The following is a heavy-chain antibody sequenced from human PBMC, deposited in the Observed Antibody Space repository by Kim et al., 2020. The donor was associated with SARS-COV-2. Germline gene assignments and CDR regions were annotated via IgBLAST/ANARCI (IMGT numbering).Heavy chain of an antibody. CDR3: ARVQGLVERRPLDY. CDR2: ISYDGSNK. V-gene: IGHV3-30-3*01. Sequence: GGSLRLSCAASGFTFSSYAMHWVRQAPGKGLEWVAVISYDGSNKYYADSVKGRFTISRDNSKNTLYLQMNSLRAEDTAVYYCARVQGLVERRPLDYWGQGTLVTVSS. J-gene: IGHJ4*02. D-gene: IGHD6-19*01. CDR1: GFTFSSYA.